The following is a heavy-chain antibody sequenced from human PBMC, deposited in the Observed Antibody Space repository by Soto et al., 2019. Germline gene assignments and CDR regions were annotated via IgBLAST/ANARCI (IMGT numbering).Heavy chain of an antibody. D-gene: IGHD2-2*01. Sequence: LSLTCAVYGGSFSGYYWTWIRQTPGKGLEWIGEIHHSGRTNYNPSLKSRVSISADTSKTQFSLNLTSVTAADTAVYYCARGECSSNYCFTRWALDIWGQGTVVTVSS. CDR1: GGSFSGYY. CDR3: ARGECSSNYCFTRWALDI. J-gene: IGHJ3*02. CDR2: IHHSGRT. V-gene: IGHV4-34*01.